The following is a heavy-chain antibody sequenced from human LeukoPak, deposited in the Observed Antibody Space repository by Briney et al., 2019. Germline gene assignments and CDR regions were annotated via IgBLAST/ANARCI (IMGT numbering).Heavy chain of an antibody. CDR1: GGSISSSSYY. D-gene: IGHD6-13*01. V-gene: IGHV4-61*02. Sequence: SETLSLTCTVSGGSISSSSYYWSWIRQPAGKGLEWIGRIYTSGSTNYNPSLKSRVTISVDTSKNQFSLKLSSVTAADTAVYYCARESAAAGRGDDYWGQGTLVTVSS. CDR2: IYTSGST. CDR3: ARESAAAGRGDDY. J-gene: IGHJ4*02.